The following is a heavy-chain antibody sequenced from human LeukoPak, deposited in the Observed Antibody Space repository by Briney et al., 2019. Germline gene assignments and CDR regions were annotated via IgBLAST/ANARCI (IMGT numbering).Heavy chain of an antibody. Sequence: GSLRLSSAASGFTSSSYRMSWVRHAPGQGPGWVGNIKNDGSEKYYVDPVNNRFSTSKDNAKNSLYLQMNSPRTEGTAVSYCARDGHALGYCSGGSCLHTRPNWFDPGGGGTLVTVSS. CDR2: IKNDGSEK. CDR1: GFTSSSYR. J-gene: IGHJ5*02. D-gene: IGHD2-15*01. V-gene: IGHV3-7*01. CDR3: ARDGHALGYCSGGSCLHTRPNWFDP.